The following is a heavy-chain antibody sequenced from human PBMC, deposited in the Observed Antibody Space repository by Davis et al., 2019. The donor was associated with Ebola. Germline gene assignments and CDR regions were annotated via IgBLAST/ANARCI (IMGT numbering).Heavy chain of an antibody. CDR1: GYTFTSYY. V-gene: IGHV1-46*01. CDR3: ARGLSPVLRWTYFDL. Sequence: ASVKVSCKASGYTFTSYYMHWVRQAPGQGLEWMGIINPSGGSTSYAQKFQGRVTMTRDTSTSTVYMELSSLRSEDTAVYYCARGLSPVLRWTYFDLWGRGTLVTVSS. D-gene: IGHD3-3*01. CDR2: INPSGGST. J-gene: IGHJ2*01.